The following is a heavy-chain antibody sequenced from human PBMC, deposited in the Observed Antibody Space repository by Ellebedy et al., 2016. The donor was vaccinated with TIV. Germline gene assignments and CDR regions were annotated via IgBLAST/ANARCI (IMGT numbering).Heavy chain of an antibody. CDR1: GGSFSDYC. V-gene: IGHV4-34*01. J-gene: IGHJ4*02. CDR3: ARGRQLGPDVYDPSGYFPFYFDH. D-gene: IGHD3-22*01. CDR2: VNHSGGT. Sequence: SETLSLTXAVHGGSFSDYCWTWIRQSPGKGLERIAEVNHSGGTNYNPSLKSRATISRDTSKNQISLKLSSVTAADTAVYYCARGRQLGPDVYDPSGYFPFYFDHWGQGTLVTVSS.